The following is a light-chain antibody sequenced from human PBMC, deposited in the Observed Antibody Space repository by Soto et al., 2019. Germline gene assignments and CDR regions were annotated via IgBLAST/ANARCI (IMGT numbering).Light chain of an antibody. Sequence: QSALTQPTSVSGSPGQSITISCTGVSSDIGGYNHVSWYQQHPGNVPRLIIYDVDNRPLGISNRFSGSKSGNTASLTISGLQAEDEADYYCCSYVGSNIFYVFGTGTKVTVL. V-gene: IGLV2-14*03. CDR1: SSDIGGYNH. CDR3: CSYVGSNIFYV. CDR2: DVD. J-gene: IGLJ1*01.